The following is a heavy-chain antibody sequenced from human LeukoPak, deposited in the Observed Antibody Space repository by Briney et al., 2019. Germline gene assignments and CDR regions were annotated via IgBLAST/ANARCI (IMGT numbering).Heavy chain of an antibody. CDR2: IYYSGST. CDR3: AREGYYGSGRRSDY. CDR1: GGSISSGGYY. Sequence: SQTLSLTCTVSGGSISSGGYYWSWIRQHPGKGLEGIGYIYYSGSTYYNPSLKSRVTISVDTSKNQFSLKLSSVTAADTAVYYCAREGYYGSGRRSDYWGQGTLVTVSS. J-gene: IGHJ4*02. V-gene: IGHV4-31*03. D-gene: IGHD3-10*01.